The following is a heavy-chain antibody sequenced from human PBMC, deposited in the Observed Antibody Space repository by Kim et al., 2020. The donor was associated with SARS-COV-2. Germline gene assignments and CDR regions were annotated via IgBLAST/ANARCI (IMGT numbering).Heavy chain of an antibody. V-gene: IGHV3-21*01. CDR1: GFTFSSYS. D-gene: IGHD2-15*01. J-gene: IGHJ4*02. CDR2: ISSSSSYI. Sequence: GGSLRLSCAASGFTFSSYSMNWVRQAPGKGLEWVSSISSSSSYIYYADSVKGRFTISRDNAKNSLYLQMNSLRAEDTAVYYCARVGAGYCSGGSCYTGYYFDYWGQGTLVTVSS. CDR3: ARVGAGYCSGGSCYTGYYFDY.